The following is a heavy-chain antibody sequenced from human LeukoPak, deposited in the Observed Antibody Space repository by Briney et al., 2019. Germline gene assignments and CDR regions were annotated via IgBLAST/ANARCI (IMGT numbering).Heavy chain of an antibody. CDR2: IIPIFGTA. V-gene: IGHV1-69*13. Sequence: ASVKVSCKASGGTFSSYAISWVRQAPGQGLEWMGGIIPIFGTANYAQKFQGRVTITADESTSTAYMELSSLRSEDTAVYYCARDPIIYGVHDAFDIWGQGTMVTVSS. CDR3: ARDPIIYGVHDAFDI. J-gene: IGHJ3*02. CDR1: GGTFSSYA. D-gene: IGHD4-17*01.